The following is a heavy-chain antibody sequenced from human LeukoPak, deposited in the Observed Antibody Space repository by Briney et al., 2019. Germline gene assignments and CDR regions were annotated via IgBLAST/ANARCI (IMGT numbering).Heavy chain of an antibody. D-gene: IGHD2-2*01. CDR1: GFTFSSYA. CDR3: AKDHSTAYYYYMDV. V-gene: IGHV3-23*01. J-gene: IGHJ6*03. CDR2: ISGSGGST. Sequence: GGSLRLSCAASGFTFSSYAMSWVRQAPGKGLEWVSAISGSGGSTYYADSAKGRFTISRDNSKNTLYLQMNSLRAEDTAVYYCAKDHSTAYYYYMDVWGKGTTVTVSS.